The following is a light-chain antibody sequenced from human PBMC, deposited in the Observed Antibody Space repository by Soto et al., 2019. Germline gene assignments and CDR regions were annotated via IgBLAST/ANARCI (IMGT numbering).Light chain of an antibody. V-gene: IGKV2-28*01. CDR2: LGS. Sequence: DVVMTESPLSLYVTLGQPSSISCTSSHSLLHSNGYNYLDWYLQKPGQSPQLLIYLGSNRASGVPDRFSGSGSGTDFTLKISRVEAEDVGVYYCMQPLQSWTFGQGTKVDNK. CDR3: MQPLQSWT. CDR1: HSLLHSNGYNY. J-gene: IGKJ1*01.